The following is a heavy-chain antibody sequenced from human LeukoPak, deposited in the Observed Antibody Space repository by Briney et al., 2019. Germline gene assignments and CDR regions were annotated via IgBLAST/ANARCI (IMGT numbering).Heavy chain of an antibody. V-gene: IGHV4-34*01. D-gene: IGHD3-22*01. Sequence: SETLSLTCAVYGGSFSGYYWSWIRQPPGKGLEWIGEINHSGSTNYNPSLKSRVTISVDTSKNQFSQKLSSVTAADTAVYYCARGSVRVHYYDSSGYYSIATYYFDYWGQGTLVTVSS. CDR1: GGSFSGYY. J-gene: IGHJ4*02. CDR2: INHSGST. CDR3: ARGSVRVHYYDSSGYYSIATYYFDY.